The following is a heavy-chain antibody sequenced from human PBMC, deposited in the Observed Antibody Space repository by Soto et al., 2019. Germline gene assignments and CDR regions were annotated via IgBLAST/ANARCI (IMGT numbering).Heavy chain of an antibody. CDR3: ARVAMENYCDMWSGSTSYALDV. CDR2: ISHSGRS. J-gene: IGHJ6*02. D-gene: IGHD3-3*01. V-gene: IGHV4-59*13. Sequence: PSETLSLTCAVSGGSMSSFSWSWIRQPPGKGLEFIGSISHSGRSEYNPSLKNRIILSVDVSKNQFSLNLKSMKVADTAVYYCARVAMENYCDMWSGSTSYALDVWGQGTTVTVSS. CDR1: GGSMSSFS.